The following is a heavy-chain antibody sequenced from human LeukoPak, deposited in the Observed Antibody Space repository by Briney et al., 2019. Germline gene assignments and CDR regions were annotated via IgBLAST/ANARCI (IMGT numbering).Heavy chain of an antibody. D-gene: IGHD3-10*01. Sequence: SVKVSCKASGYTFTSYGISWVRQAPGQGLEWMGWISAYNGNTNYAQKLQGRVTMTTDTSTSTAYMELRSLRSEDTAVYYCARARFPYYRLSGTYYMDVWGKGTTVTVSS. J-gene: IGHJ6*03. CDR1: GYTFTSYG. CDR2: ISAYNGNT. CDR3: ARARFPYYRLSGTYYMDV. V-gene: IGHV1-18*01.